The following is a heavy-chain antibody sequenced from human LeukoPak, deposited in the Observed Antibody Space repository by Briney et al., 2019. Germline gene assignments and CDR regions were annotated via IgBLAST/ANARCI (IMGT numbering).Heavy chain of an antibody. CDR2: INHSGST. CDR1: GGSFSGYY. CDR3: ARVCSGGSCYSGGAP. V-gene: IGHV4-34*01. D-gene: IGHD2-15*01. Sequence: PSETLSLTCTVYGGSFSGYYWSWIRQPPGKGLEWIGEINHSGSTNYNPSLKSRVTISVDTSKNQFSLKLSSVTAADTAVYYCARVCSGGSCYSGGAPWGQGALVTVSS. J-gene: IGHJ5*02.